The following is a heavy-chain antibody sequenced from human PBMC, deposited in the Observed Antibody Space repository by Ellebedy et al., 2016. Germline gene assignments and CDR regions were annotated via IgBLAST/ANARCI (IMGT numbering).Heavy chain of an antibody. D-gene: IGHD1-14*01. J-gene: IGHJ5*02. CDR1: GYTFTSYG. CDR2: MNPNSGNT. Sequence: ASVKVSXXASGYTFTSYGISWVRQAPGQGLEWMGWMNPNSGNTGYAQKFQGRVTMTRNTSISTAYMELSSLRSEDTAVYYCARGRRLNWFDPWGQGTLVTVSS. CDR3: ARGRRLNWFDP. V-gene: IGHV1-8*02.